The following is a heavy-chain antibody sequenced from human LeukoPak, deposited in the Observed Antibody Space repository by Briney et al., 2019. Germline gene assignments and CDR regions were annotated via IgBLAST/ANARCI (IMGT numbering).Heavy chain of an antibody. Sequence: PGGSLRLSCAASGFTFSNYAMSWVRQAPGKGLEWVSSVLIGSKLTYHADSVKGRFIFSRDDSKSTLYLQMHMLRAEDTAVYYCVKRPASSDAYLEEWGRGTLVTVSS. CDR1: GFTFSNYA. D-gene: IGHD2-2*01. J-gene: IGHJ4*02. V-gene: IGHV3-23*05. CDR2: VLIGSKLT. CDR3: VKRPASSDAYLEE.